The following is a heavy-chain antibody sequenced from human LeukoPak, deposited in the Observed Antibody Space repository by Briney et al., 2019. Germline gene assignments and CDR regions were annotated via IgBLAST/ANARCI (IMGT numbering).Heavy chain of an antibody. Sequence: PGGSLRLSCAASGFTFSNYGMHWVRQAPGKGLEWVAHIKQDGSEKYYVDSVKGRFTISRDNAKNSLYLQMNSLRAEDTAVYYCARKGLLGGSYTFDYWGQGTLVTVSS. CDR1: GFTFSNYG. V-gene: IGHV3-7*01. J-gene: IGHJ4*02. CDR3: ARKGLLGGSYTFDY. CDR2: IKQDGSEK. D-gene: IGHD1-26*01.